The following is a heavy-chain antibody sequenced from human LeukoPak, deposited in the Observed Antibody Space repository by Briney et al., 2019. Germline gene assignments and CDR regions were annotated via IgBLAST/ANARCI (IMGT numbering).Heavy chain of an antibody. Sequence: ASVKVSCKASGYTFTGYYIHWVRQAPGQGLEWMGWINPNNGGTNYAQKFQGRVTMTRDTSISTAYMELNSLTSDDTAVYYCARDKYTGYETFDYWGQGTPVTVSS. D-gene: IGHD5-12*01. CDR3: ARDKYTGYETFDY. J-gene: IGHJ4*02. CDR1: GYTFTGYY. CDR2: INPNNGGT. V-gene: IGHV1-2*02.